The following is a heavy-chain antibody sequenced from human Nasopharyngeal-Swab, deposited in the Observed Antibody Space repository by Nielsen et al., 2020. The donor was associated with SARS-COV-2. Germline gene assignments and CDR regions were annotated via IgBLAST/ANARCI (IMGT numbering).Heavy chain of an antibody. J-gene: IGHJ4*02. D-gene: IGHD6-19*01. Sequence: WIRQSPSRGLEWLGRTYYRSKWYNDYAVSVKSRITINPDTSKNQFSLQLNSVTPEDTAVYYCARGSRSGINNYSSGWYFFDYWGQGALVTVS. CDR3: ARGSRSGINNYSSGWYFFDY. V-gene: IGHV6-1*01. CDR2: TYYRSKWYN.